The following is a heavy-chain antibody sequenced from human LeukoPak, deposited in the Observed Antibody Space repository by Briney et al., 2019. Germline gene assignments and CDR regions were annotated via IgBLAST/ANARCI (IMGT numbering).Heavy chain of an antibody. CDR3: ARSRGGTVGY. J-gene: IGHJ4*02. V-gene: IGHV4-61*02. Sequence: SETLSLTCTVSGGSISSGSYYWSWIRQPAGKGLEWIGRIYTSGSTNYNPSLKSRVSISVDTSKSQFSLKLSSVTAADTAVYYCARSRGGTVGYWGQGTLVTVSS. CDR2: IYTSGST. CDR1: GGSISSGSYY. D-gene: IGHD2-15*01.